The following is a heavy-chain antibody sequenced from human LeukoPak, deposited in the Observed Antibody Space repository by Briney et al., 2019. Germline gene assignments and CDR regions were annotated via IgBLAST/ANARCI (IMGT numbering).Heavy chain of an antibody. Sequence: SETLSLTCAVYGGSFSGYYWSWIRQPPGKGLEWIGEINHSGSTNYNPSLKSQVTISVDTSKNQFSLKLSSVTAADTAVYYCARTSSWYRRKTFDPWGQGTLVTVSS. CDR2: INHSGST. CDR1: GGSFSGYY. CDR3: ARTSSWYRRKTFDP. J-gene: IGHJ5*02. D-gene: IGHD6-13*01. V-gene: IGHV4-34*01.